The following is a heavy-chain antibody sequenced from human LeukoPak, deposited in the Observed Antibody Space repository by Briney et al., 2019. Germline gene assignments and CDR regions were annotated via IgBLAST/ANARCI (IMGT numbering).Heavy chain of an antibody. Sequence: PSETLSLTCTVSGGSISSNSYYWGWIRQHAGKGLEWIGSIYYSGSTYYNPSLKSRVTISVDTSKNQFSLKLSSVTAADTAIYYCANYGDYVAKYWGQGTLVTVSS. V-gene: IGHV4-39*07. CDR1: GGSISSNSYY. CDR2: IYYSGST. D-gene: IGHD4-17*01. J-gene: IGHJ4*02. CDR3: ANYGDYVAKY.